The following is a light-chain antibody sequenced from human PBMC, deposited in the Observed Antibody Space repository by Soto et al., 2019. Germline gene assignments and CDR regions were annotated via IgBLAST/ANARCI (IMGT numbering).Light chain of an antibody. CDR1: SSNIGADYD. CDR2: GNS. V-gene: IGLV1-40*01. CDR3: QSYDSSLSAVV. J-gene: IGLJ3*02. Sequence: QSVLTPPPSVSGAPGPRVTISCTGSSSNIGADYDVHWYQQLPGTAPKLLIYGNSNRPSGVPDRFSGSKSGTSASLAITGLQAEDEADYYCQSYDSSLSAVVFGGGTKLTVL.